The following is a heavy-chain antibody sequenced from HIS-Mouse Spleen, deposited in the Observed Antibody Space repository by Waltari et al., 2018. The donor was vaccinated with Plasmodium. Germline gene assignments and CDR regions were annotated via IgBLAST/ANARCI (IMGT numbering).Heavy chain of an antibody. D-gene: IGHD6-6*01. Sequence: QVQLVESGGGVVTPGRSLRLSCAASGFTFSSYGMHWVRQAPGKGLEWVAVISYDGSNKYYADSVKGRFTIARDNSKNTLYLQMNSLRAEDTAVYYCAKILSYSSSPEDYWGQGTLVTVSS. CDR1: GFTFSSYG. V-gene: IGHV3-30*18. CDR2: ISYDGSNK. CDR3: AKILSYSSSPEDY. J-gene: IGHJ4*02.